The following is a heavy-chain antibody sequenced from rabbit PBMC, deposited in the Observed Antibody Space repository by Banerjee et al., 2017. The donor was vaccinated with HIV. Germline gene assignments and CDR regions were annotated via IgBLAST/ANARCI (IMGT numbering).Heavy chain of an antibody. V-gene: IGHV1S45*01. D-gene: IGHD2-1*01. CDR2: IYNGDGST. Sequence: QEQLEESGGDLVKPEGSLTLTCTASGFSFNRNYWICWVRQAPGKRPEWIACIYNGDGSTYYPSWAKGRFTISKTSSTTVTLQMTSLTAADTATYFCARGIDGATGGDWDYYFNLWGQGTLVTVS. CDR3: ARGIDGATGGDWDYYFNL. J-gene: IGHJ4*01. CDR1: GFSFNRNYW.